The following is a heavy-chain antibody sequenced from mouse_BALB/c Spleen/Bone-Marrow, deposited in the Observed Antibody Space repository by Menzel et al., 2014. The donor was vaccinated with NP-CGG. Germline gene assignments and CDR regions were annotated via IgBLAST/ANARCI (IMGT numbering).Heavy chain of an antibody. CDR2: IDPANGNT. V-gene: IGHV14-3*02. J-gene: IGHJ4*01. CDR1: GFNIKDTY. CDR3: ARGEYYGMDY. Sequence: EVQLQQSGAELVKPGASVKLSCTASGFNIKDTYMHWVKRRPEQGLEWIGRIDPANGNTKYDPKFQGKATITADTSSNTAYLQLSRRTAEDSGVECCARGEYYGMDYWGQGTSVAVSS.